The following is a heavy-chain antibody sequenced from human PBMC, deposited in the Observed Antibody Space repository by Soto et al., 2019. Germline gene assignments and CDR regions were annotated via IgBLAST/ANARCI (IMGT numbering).Heavy chain of an antibody. V-gene: IGHV1-18*01. CDR1: GYTFTSYG. CDR2: ISAYNGNI. J-gene: IGHJ6*03. CDR3: SRVPYSTSGVGYMDV. D-gene: IGHD2-2*01. Sequence: ASVKVSCKASGYTFTSYGISCVRPDHGQGLEWMGWISAYNGNINYAQKLQGRVTMTTDTSTSTAYMELRSLRSDDTAVYYCSRVPYSTSGVGYMDVWGQGTTVTVSS.